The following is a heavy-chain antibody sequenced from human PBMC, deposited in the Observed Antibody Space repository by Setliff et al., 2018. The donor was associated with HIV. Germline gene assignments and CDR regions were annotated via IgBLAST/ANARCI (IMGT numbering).Heavy chain of an antibody. Sequence: SETLSLTCTVSGDSISSGVYYWSWIRQYPGKGLEWIGSIYYSGSTNYKPSLKSRVTMSVDTSKNQFSLKLGSVTAADTAVFYCARDRGRYSYGFYDSWGQGILVTVSS. CDR1: GDSISSGVYY. CDR2: IYYSGST. CDR3: ARDRGRYSYGFYDS. V-gene: IGHV4-39*07. D-gene: IGHD5-18*01. J-gene: IGHJ4*02.